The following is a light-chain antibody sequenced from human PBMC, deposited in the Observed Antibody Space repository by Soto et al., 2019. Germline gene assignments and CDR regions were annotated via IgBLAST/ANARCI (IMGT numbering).Light chain of an antibody. CDR2: DAS. CDR3: QHYNDSFPFT. V-gene: IGKV1-5*01. J-gene: IGKJ5*01. CDR1: QSISSW. Sequence: DIQMTQSPSTLSASVGDRVTITCRASQSISSWLAWYQQKPGKAPKLLIYDASSLESGVPSRFSGRGSGTEFTLTISSLQPDDFATYYCQHYNDSFPFTFGQGTRLEIK.